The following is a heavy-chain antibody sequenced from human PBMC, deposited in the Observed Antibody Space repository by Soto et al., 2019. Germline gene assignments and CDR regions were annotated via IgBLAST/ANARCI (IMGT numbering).Heavy chain of an antibody. D-gene: IGHD1-26*01. CDR2: FDPEDGET. V-gene: IGHV1-24*01. Sequence: ASVKVSCKVSGYTLTELSMHWVRQAPGKGLEWMGGFDPEDGETIYAQKFQGRVTMTEDTSTDTAYMELSSLRSEDTAVYYCATESASGSYDGGFVYWGQRPLVTVST. CDR1: GYTLTELS. J-gene: IGHJ4*02. CDR3: ATESASGSYDGGFVY.